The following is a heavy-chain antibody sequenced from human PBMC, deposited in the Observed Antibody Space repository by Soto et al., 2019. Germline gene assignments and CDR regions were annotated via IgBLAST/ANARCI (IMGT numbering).Heavy chain of an antibody. CDR1: GYTFTSYA. J-gene: IGHJ3*02. V-gene: IGHV1-3*05. CDR2: INAGNGNT. CDR3: ARAPPYPLAFDI. Sequence: QVQLVQSGAEEKKPGASVKVSCKASGYTFTSYAMHWVRQAPGQRLEWMGWINAGNGNTKYSQNFQGRVTITRHTSASTAYMELSSLRSEDTAVYYCARAPPYPLAFDIWGQGTMVTVSS.